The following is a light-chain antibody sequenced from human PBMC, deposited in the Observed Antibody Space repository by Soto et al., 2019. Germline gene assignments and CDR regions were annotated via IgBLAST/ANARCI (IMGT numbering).Light chain of an antibody. CDR2: EDT. V-gene: IGLV2-23*01. J-gene: IGLJ1*01. CDR3: CSYAGSSTYV. CDR1: SRDVGIYNL. Sequence: QSALTQPASVSGSPGQSITISCTGTSRDVGIYNLVSWYQLHPGKVPKLIIYEDTKRPSGISSRFSGSESGITAFLTISGFQAEDEADYYCCSYAGSSTYVFGTGTKLTVL.